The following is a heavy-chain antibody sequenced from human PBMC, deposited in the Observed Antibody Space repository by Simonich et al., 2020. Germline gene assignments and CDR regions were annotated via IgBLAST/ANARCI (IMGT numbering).Heavy chain of an antibody. J-gene: IGHJ3*02. CDR3: ARNGLVGILKAFDI. D-gene: IGHD2-21*01. Sequence: QVQLVQSGAEVKKPGASVKVSCKASGYTFTGFYMHWVRQAPGQGLEWMGWINPIGDGTNYAQRLQGRVTMTRDTSISTADMELSRLRSDDTAVYYCARNGLVGILKAFDIWGQGTMVTVSS. CDR2: INPIGDGT. V-gene: IGHV1-2*02. CDR1: GYTFTGFY.